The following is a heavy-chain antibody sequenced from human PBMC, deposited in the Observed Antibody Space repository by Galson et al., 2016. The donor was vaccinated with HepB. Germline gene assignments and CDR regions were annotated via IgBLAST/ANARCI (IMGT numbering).Heavy chain of an antibody. D-gene: IGHD3-22*01. J-gene: IGHJ4*02. CDR3: ARNGFSSGYYYGTSAYDD. Sequence: QSGAEVKKPGESLRISCGTSGYDFTTYLNGWVRQMPGKGLEWMGVIYPGDPDTRYCPSPRGHVTLPVDKTNRTAYLQWSSLEASDTAMYFWARNGFSSGYYYGTSAYDDWGQGTLVAVSS. V-gene: IGHV5-51*01. CDR2: IYPGDPDT. CDR1: GYDFTTYL.